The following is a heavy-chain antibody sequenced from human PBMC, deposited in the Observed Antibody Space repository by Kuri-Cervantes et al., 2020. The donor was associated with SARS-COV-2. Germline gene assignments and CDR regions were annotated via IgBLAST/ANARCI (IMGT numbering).Heavy chain of an antibody. CDR2: VSAYNGNT. D-gene: IGHD4-17*01. J-gene: IGHJ4*02. Sequence: ASVKVSCKASGYTFTSYGISWVRQAPGQGLEWMGWVSAYNGNTNYAQKLQGRVTMTTDTSTSTAYMELRSLRSDDTAVYYCAKDIYGDTGNYFDYWGQGTLVTVSS. CDR1: GYTFTSYG. V-gene: IGHV1-18*01. CDR3: AKDIYGDTGNYFDY.